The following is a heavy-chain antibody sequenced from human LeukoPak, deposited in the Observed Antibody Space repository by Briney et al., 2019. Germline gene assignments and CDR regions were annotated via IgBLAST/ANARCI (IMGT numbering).Heavy chain of an antibody. D-gene: IGHD2-2*01. CDR1: GGSISSYY. CDR3: AREGCSSTSCYYYYMDV. CDR2: IYYSGST. J-gene: IGHJ6*03. Sequence: PSETLSLTCTVSGGSISSYYWSWIRQPPGKGLEWIGYIYYSGSTYYNPSLKSRVTISVDTSKNQFSLKLSSVTAADTAVYYCAREGCSSTSCYYYYMDVWGKGTTVTVSS. V-gene: IGHV4-30-4*08.